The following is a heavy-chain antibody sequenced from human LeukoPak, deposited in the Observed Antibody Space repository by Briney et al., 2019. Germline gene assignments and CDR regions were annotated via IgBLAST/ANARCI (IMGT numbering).Heavy chain of an antibody. J-gene: IGHJ6*02. CDR3: ARDKPSYDSSGYASRFLDYGMDV. D-gene: IGHD3-22*01. CDR2: IYHSGST. Sequence: SETLSLTCAVSGGSISSGGYSWRWPRQPPGKGREGIGYIYHSGSTYYNPSLKSRVTISVDRSKNQFSLKLSSVTAADTGVYYCARDKPSYDSSGYASRFLDYGMDVWGQGTTVTVSS. V-gene: IGHV4-30-2*01. CDR1: GGSISSGGYS.